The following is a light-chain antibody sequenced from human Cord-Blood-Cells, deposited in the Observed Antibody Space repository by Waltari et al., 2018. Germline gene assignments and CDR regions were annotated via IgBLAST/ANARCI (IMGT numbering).Light chain of an antibody. J-gene: IGLJ3*02. V-gene: IGLV2-14*03. CDR3: SSYTSSSTFVV. Sequence: QSALTQPASVSGSPGQSITISCPGTSRDVGGYNYVSWYQQHPGKAPKLMVYDVSNRPSGVSNRFSGSKSGNTASLTISGLQAEDEAEYYCSSYTSSSTFVVFGGGTKLTVL. CDR2: DVS. CDR1: SRDVGGYNY.